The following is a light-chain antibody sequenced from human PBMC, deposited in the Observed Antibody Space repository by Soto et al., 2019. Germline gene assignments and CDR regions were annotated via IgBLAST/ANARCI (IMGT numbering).Light chain of an antibody. CDR1: SSNIGSNL. Sequence: LTQPPSASGTPGQRVTISCSGSSSNIGSNLVNWYQQLPGMAPKLLVYSNNQRPSGVPDRFSGSKSGTSASLAISGLQSEDEADYYCAAWDDSLNGVFFGGGTKLTVL. J-gene: IGLJ2*01. V-gene: IGLV1-44*01. CDR2: SNN. CDR3: AAWDDSLNGVF.